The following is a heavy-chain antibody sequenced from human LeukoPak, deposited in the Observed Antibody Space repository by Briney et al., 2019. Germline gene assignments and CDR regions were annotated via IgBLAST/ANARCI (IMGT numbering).Heavy chain of an antibody. CDR2: INPNSGGT. CDR1: GYTFTGYY. Sequence: GASVKVSCKASGYTFTGYYMHWVRQAPGQGLEWMGSINPNSGGTNYAQKFQGRVTMTRDTSISTAYMEMTRLTSDDTAVYYCVGGWSTGFDYWGQGTLVTVS. V-gene: IGHV1-2*02. J-gene: IGHJ4*02. D-gene: IGHD6-19*01. CDR3: VGGWSTGFDY.